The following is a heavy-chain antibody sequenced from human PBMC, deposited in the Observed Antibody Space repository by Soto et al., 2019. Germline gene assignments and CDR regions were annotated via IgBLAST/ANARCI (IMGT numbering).Heavy chain of an antibody. J-gene: IGHJ4*02. CDR1: GYTLTELS. CDR3: ATGRRGSYPFDY. Sequence: ASVKVSCKVSGYTLTELSMHWVRQAPGKGLEWMGGFDPEDGETIYAQKFQGRVTMTEDTFTDTAYMELSSLRSEDTAVYYCATGRRGSYPFDYWGQGTLVTVSS. D-gene: IGHD1-26*01. V-gene: IGHV1-24*01. CDR2: FDPEDGET.